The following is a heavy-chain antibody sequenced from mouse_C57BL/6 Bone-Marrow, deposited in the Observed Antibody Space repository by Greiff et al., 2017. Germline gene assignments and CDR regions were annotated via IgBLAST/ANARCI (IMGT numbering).Heavy chain of an antibody. CDR3: ARRGDGRDWYFDV. V-gene: IGHV5-6*01. CDR2: ISSGGSYT. Sequence: EVQLVESGGDLVKPGGSLKLSCAASGFTFSSYGMSWVRQTPDKRLEWVATISSGGSYTYYPDSVKGRFTISRDNAKTTLYLQMSSLKSEDTAMYYCARRGDGRDWYFDVWGTGTTVTVSA. CDR1: GFTFSSYG. J-gene: IGHJ1*03.